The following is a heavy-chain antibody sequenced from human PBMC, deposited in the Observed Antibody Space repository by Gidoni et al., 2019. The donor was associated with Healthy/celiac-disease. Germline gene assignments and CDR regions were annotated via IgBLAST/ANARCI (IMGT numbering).Heavy chain of an antibody. D-gene: IGHD2-2*02. CDR1: GFTFSGSA. V-gene: IGHV3-73*02. J-gene: IGHJ6*02. CDR2: IRSKANSYAT. CDR3: TTRRGYCSSTSCYIRDYGMDV. Sequence: EVQLVESGGGLVQPGGSLKLSCAASGFTFSGSALHWVRQASGKGLEGVGRIRSKANSYATAYAASVKGRCTISRDDSKNTAYLQMNSLKTEDTAVYYCTTRRGYCSSTSCYIRDYGMDVWGQGTTVTVSS.